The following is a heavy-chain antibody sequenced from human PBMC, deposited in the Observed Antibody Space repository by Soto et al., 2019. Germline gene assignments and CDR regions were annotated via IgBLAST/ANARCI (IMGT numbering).Heavy chain of an antibody. D-gene: IGHD2-2*01. CDR2: ISGSGGST. V-gene: IGHV3-23*01. CDR3: AKGYWGGCSSTSCPGLTDAFDI. J-gene: IGHJ3*02. CDR1: GFTFSSYA. Sequence: EVQLLESGGGLVQPGGSLRLSCAASGFTFSSYAMSWVRQAPGKGLEWVSAISGSGGSTYYADSVKGRFTISRDNSKDPLFLQMDRLGAEGTAVFLCAKGYWGGCSSTSCPGLTDAFDIWGQGTMVTVSS.